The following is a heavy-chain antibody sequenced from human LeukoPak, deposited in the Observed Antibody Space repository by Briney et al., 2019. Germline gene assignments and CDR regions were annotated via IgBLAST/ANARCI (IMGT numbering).Heavy chain of an antibody. CDR2: IRYDGRNK. D-gene: IGHD1-1*01. CDR1: GLTFSNYG. V-gene: IGHV3-30*02. J-gene: IGHJ4*02. CDR3: AKGGSNNWSFDN. Sequence: GGSLRLSCAAAGLTFSNYGMHWVRQAPGKRLQWVAYIRYDGRNKYSADSVKGRFTIYRDNSKSTLYLQMNSLRPEDTAVYYCAKGGSNNWSFDNWGQGTLVTVSS.